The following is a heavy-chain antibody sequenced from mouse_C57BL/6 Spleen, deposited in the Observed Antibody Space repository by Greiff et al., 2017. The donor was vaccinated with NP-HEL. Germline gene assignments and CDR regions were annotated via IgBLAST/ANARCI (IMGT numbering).Heavy chain of an antibody. CDR2: INPNNGGT. CDR1: GYTFTDYN. V-gene: IGHV1-22*01. Sequence: EVQLQQSGPELVKPGASVKMSCKASGYTFTDYNMHWVKQSHGKSLEWIGYINPNNGGTSYNQKFKGKATLTVNKSSSTAYMELRSLTSEDSAVYDWARAPCGSSPGAYWGQGTLVTVSA. D-gene: IGHD1-1*01. CDR3: ARAPCGSSPGAY. J-gene: IGHJ3*01.